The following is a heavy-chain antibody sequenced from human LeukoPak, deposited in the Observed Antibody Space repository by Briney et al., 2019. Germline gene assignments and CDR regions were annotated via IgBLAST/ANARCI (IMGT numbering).Heavy chain of an antibody. CDR1: GLTVSTNY. CDR2: IYAGGTT. V-gene: IGHV3-53*01. J-gene: IGHJ4*02. Sequence: PGGSLRLSCAASGLTVSTNYMSWVRQAPGKGLEWVSAIYAGGTTYYADSVKGRFTLSTDGSKNTLYLQMNSLRAEDTAVYYCASYSGSSRRDYWGQGTLVTVSS. D-gene: IGHD1-26*01. CDR3: ASYSGSSRRDY.